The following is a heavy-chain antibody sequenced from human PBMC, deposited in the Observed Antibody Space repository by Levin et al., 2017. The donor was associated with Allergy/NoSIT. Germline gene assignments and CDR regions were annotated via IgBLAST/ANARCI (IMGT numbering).Heavy chain of an antibody. V-gene: IGHV4-34*01. D-gene: IGHD4-23*01. J-gene: IGHJ3*01. Sequence: SETLSLTCAVYDGSVSGYYWTWIRQPPGKGLEWIGEISHSGSTYYTPSLKSRLTISLDTSKNQFSLELIPVTDADTAVYFCARIRRTTVVTSSDAYDVWGQGTMVTVSS. CDR3: ARIRRTTVVTSSDAYDV. CDR2: ISHSGST. CDR1: DGSVSGYY.